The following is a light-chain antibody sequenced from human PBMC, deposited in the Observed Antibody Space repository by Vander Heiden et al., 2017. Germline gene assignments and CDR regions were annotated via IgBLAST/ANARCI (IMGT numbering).Light chain of an antibody. J-gene: IGLJ1*01. CDR3: AAGDDSLKGYV. CDR1: NNNIGSNT. Sequence: SPGTPEQRLTISCSGSNNNIGSNTVTWYQQLPGTAPKLLIYNNNQRPSGVPDRFSGCKSGTSASLAISGLQTEDETDYYCAAGDDSLKGYVFGTGTKVTVL. V-gene: IGLV1-44*01. CDR2: NNN.